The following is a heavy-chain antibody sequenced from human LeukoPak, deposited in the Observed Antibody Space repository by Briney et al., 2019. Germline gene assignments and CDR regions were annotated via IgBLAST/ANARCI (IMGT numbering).Heavy chain of an antibody. CDR1: GYSVTTYW. Sequence: GESLKISCKGSGYSVTTYWIAWVRQMPGKSLEWMGLIYPGDSDIRYSPSFQGQVTISADKSITTAYLQWSSLKASDTAMYYCARHGGTYAYDYWGQGTLVTVSS. CDR2: IYPGDSDI. J-gene: IGHJ4*02. CDR3: ARHGGTYAYDY. V-gene: IGHV5-51*01. D-gene: IGHD5-12*01.